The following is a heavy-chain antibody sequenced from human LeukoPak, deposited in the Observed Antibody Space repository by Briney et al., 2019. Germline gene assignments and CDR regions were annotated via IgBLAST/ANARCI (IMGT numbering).Heavy chain of an antibody. CDR3: AKTAQYSSSWIDC. J-gene: IGHJ4*02. D-gene: IGHD6-13*01. Sequence: PGGSLRLSCAASGFTFSSDAMSWVRQAPGKGLEWVSGISGSGRDTYYADSVKGRFTISRDNSENTLYLQMNSLRAEDTAVYYCAKTAQYSSSWIDCWGQGTLVTVSS. V-gene: IGHV3-23*01. CDR2: ISGSGRDT. CDR1: GFTFSSDA.